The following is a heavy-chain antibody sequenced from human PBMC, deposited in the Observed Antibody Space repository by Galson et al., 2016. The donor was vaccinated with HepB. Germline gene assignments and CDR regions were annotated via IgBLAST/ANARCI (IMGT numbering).Heavy chain of an antibody. D-gene: IGHD5-18*01. Sequence: SLRLSCAASGFTFSSYDMHWVRQATGKGLEWVSGIDTAGGTSYLGSVKGRFTISRENAKNSLYLQMNSLRVGDTAVHYCVREILLVVGYYGMDVWGQGTTVTVSS. CDR1: GFTFSSYD. CDR3: VREILLVVGYYGMDV. V-gene: IGHV3-13*01. J-gene: IGHJ6*02. CDR2: IDTAGGT.